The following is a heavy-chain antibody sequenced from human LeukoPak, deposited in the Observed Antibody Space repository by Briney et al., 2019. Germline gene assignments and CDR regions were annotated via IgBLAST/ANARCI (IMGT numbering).Heavy chain of an antibody. CDR2: INRNGGST. J-gene: IGHJ4*02. Sequence: GGSLRLSCAASGFTFDDYGMSWVRQAPGKGLEWASGINRNGGSTGYADSVKGRFTISRDNAKNSLYLQMNSLRAEDTALYYCARGGSRFGEYDYWGQGTLVTVSS. CDR3: ARGGSRFGEYDY. CDR1: GFTFDDYG. V-gene: IGHV3-20*04. D-gene: IGHD3-10*01.